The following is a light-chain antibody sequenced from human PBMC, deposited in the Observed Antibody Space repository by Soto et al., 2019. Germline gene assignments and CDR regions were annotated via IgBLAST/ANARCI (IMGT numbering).Light chain of an antibody. CDR3: QSYDTSLGGYYV. J-gene: IGLJ1*01. V-gene: IGLV1-40*01. CDR2: GTT. Sequence: QSVRTEPPSVSGAPGQRVTISCTGSSSSIGAGFDVHWFQHFPGTAPKLLIYGTTNRPSGVPDRFSGSKSGASASLAITGLQAEDEADYYCQSYDTSLGGYYVFGTGTKVTVL. CDR1: SSSIGAGFD.